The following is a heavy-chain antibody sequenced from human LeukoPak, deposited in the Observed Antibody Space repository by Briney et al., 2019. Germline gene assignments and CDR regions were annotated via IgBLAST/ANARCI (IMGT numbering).Heavy chain of an antibody. CDR3: ARAAAGTNSWYYFDY. Sequence: SETLSLTCTVSGDSISSGDNYWSWIRQPPGKGLEWIVYIHYSGSTYYNPSLKSRVIISGDMSKNQFSLTLNSLTAADSAMYYCARAAAGTNSWYYFDYWGQGTLVTVSS. D-gene: IGHD6-19*01. CDR1: GDSISSGDNY. CDR2: IHYSGST. V-gene: IGHV4-30-4*01. J-gene: IGHJ4*02.